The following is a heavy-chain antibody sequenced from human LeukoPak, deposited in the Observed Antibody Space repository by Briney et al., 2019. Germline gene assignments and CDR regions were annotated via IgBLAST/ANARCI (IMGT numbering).Heavy chain of an antibody. CDR3: AREGETRDPVDY. CDR1: GGSISSSSYY. V-gene: IGHV4-39*01. D-gene: IGHD3-16*01. CDR2: IYSSGST. Sequence: SETLSLTCTVSGGSISSSSYYWGWIRQPPGKGLEWIGSIYSSGSTYYNPSLKSRVTISVDTSKNQFSLKLSSVTAADTAVYYCAREGETRDPVDYWGQGTLVTVSS. J-gene: IGHJ4*02.